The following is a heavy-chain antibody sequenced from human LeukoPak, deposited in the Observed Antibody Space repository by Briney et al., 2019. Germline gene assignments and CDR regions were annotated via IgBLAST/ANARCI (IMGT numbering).Heavy chain of an antibody. CDR2: ISYDGSNK. V-gene: IGHV3-30*18. J-gene: IGHJ4*02. CDR1: GFTFSSYG. Sequence: GGSLRLSCAASGFTFSSYGMHWVRQAPGKRLEWVAVISYDGSNKYYADSVKGRFTISRDNSKNTLYLQMNSLRAEDTAVYYCAKDYRYSSSWYPPYFDYWGQGTLVTVSS. D-gene: IGHD6-13*01. CDR3: AKDYRYSSSWYPPYFDY.